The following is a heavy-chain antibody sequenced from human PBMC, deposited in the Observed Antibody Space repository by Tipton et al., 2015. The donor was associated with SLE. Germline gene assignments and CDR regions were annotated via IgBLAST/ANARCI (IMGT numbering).Heavy chain of an antibody. CDR3: ASSGDGSGSYSNWFDP. J-gene: IGHJ5*02. CDR1: GGTFSSYA. CDR2: IIPIFGTA. D-gene: IGHD3-10*01. Sequence: QSGPEVKKPGSSVKVSCKASGGTFSSYAISWVRQAPGQGLEWMGGIIPIFGTANYAQKFQGRVTITADESTSTAYMELSSLRFEDTAVYYCASSGDGSGSYSNWFDPWGQGTLVTVSS. V-gene: IGHV1-69*01.